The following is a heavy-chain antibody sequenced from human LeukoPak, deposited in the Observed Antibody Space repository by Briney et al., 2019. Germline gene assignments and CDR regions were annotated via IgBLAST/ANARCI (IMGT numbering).Heavy chain of an antibody. Sequence: SETLSLTCTVSGGSISSGGYSWSWIRQPPGKGLEWIGYIYYSGSTYYNPSLKSRVTISVDTSKNQFSLKLSSVTAADTAVYYCARWLQFDDAFDIWGQGTMVTVSS. CDR1: GGSISSGGYS. CDR2: IYYSGST. V-gene: IGHV4-30-4*07. J-gene: IGHJ3*02. D-gene: IGHD5-24*01. CDR3: ARWLQFDDAFDI.